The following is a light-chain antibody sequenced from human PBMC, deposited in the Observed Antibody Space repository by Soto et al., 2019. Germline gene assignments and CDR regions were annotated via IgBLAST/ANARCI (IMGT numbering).Light chain of an antibody. CDR1: SSNIRAYNY. CDR3: TSFTTTNSIV. V-gene: IGLV2-14*01. J-gene: IGLJ3*02. Sequence: QSVLTQPASVSGSPGQSITLSCAGSSSNIRAYNYVSWYQQHPGNAPKLLIYEVSHRPSGVSNRFSGSKSGDTASLTIFGLQPEDEADYYCTSFTTTNSIVFGGGTKVTVL. CDR2: EVS.